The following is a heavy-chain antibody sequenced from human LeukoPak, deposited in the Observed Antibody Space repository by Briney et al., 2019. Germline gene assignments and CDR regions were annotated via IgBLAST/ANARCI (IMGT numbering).Heavy chain of an antibody. CDR2: ITTNNGNT. D-gene: IGHD2-2*02. CDR1: GYTFTSYG. V-gene: IGHV1-18*01. Sequence: ASVKVSCKASGYTFTSYGISWVRQAPGQGLEWTGWITTNNGNTYYAQKLQGRVTMTTDTSTTTAYMELRSLRSDDTAVYYCARADYCSSTSCYNSYMDVWGKGTTVTVSS. CDR3: ARADYCSSTSCYNSYMDV. J-gene: IGHJ6*03.